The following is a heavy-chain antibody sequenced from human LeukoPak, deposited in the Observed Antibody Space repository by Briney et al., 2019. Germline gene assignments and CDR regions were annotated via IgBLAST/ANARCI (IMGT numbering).Heavy chain of an antibody. V-gene: IGHV3-11*01. D-gene: IGHD5-18*01. CDR1: GFTFSDYY. J-gene: IGHJ4*02. Sequence: SGGSLRLSCAASGFTFSDYYMSWIRQAPGKGLEWVSHISSGGTAIYYADSVKGRFTISRDNAKNSLYLQMNSLRAEDTAVYYCARVGDTAMVISHYFDYWGQGTLVTVSS. CDR2: ISSGGTAI. CDR3: ARVGDTAMVISHYFDY.